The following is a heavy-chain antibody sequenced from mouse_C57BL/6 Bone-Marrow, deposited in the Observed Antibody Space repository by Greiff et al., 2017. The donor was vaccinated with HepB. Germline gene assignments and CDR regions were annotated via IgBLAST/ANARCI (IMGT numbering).Heavy chain of an antibody. D-gene: IGHD2-5*01. CDR3: TRDQRTYYSNDEAWFAY. V-gene: IGHV5-9-1*02. Sequence: EVQRVESGEGLVKPGGSLKLSCAASGFTFSSYAMSWVRQTPEKRLEWVAYISSGGDYIYYADTVKGRFTISRDNSRNTLYLQMSSLKSEDTAMYYCTRDQRTYYSNDEAWFAYWGQGTLVTVSA. J-gene: IGHJ3*01. CDR1: GFTFSSYA. CDR2: ISSGGDYI.